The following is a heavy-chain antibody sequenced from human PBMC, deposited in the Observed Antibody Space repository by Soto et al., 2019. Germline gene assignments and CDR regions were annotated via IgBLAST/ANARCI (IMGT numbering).Heavy chain of an antibody. CDR1: EFTFSIYA. D-gene: IGHD6-13*01. Sequence: PGGPRRLSCAASEFTFSIYAMSWVRQAPGKGLEWVSSIDSATGTNTYYAAVVKGRFTISRDNSKNSLYLQMNILRAEDTAVYYCAKVGAGTLDYWGQGTLVTVSS. J-gene: IGHJ4*02. CDR3: AKVGAGTLDY. CDR2: IDSATGTNT. V-gene: IGHV3-23*05.